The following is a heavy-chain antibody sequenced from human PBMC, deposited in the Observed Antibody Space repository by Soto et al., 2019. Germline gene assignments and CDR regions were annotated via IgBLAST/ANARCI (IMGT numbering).Heavy chain of an antibody. J-gene: IGHJ6*03. CDR1: GYSFTSYW. CDR3: ARRYDDYGDYPDYYYDYMDV. V-gene: IGHV5-51*01. Sequence: PGASLKISCKGSGYSFTSYWIGWVRQMPGKGLEWMGIIYPGDSDTRYSPSFQGQVTISTDKSISTAYLQWSSLKASETAMYYCARRYDDYGDYPDYYYDYMDVWGKGTSDTVSS. D-gene: IGHD4-17*01. CDR2: IYPGDSDT.